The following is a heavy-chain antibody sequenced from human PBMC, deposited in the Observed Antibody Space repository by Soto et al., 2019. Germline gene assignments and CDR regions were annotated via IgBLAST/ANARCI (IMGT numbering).Heavy chain of an antibody. Sequence: LRLSCAASGFPFSSYGMHWVRQAPGKGLDWVAVIWYDGTNKDYADSVKGRFTISRDNSKNTLFLQMNNLRVDDTAVYYCASSINWGQGTLVTVSS. CDR1: GFPFSSYG. CDR3: ASSIN. V-gene: IGHV3-33*01. CDR2: IWYDGTNK. J-gene: IGHJ4*02.